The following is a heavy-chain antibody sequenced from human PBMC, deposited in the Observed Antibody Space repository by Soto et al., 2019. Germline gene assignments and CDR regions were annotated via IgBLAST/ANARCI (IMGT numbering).Heavy chain of an antibody. CDR2: IYPGDSDT. D-gene: IGHD2-2*01. CDR1: GYSFTSYW. Sequence: GESLKISCKGSGYSFTSYWIGWVRQMPGKGLEWLGNIYPGDSDTRYSASFQGQVTISADKSISTAYLQWSSLKASDTAMYYCARRSRYAVGVYGMDVWGQGTTVTVSS. CDR3: ARRSRYAVGVYGMDV. V-gene: IGHV5-51*01. J-gene: IGHJ6*02.